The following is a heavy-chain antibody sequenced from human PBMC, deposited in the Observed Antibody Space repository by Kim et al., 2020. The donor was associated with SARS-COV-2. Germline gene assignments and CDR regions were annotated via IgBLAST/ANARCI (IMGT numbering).Heavy chain of an antibody. D-gene: IGHD7-27*01. CDR2: INTRGNLI. CDR3: ARRATGGDFDY. J-gene: IGHJ4*02. V-gene: IGHV3-48*03. CDR1: GFTFSSFE. Sequence: GGSLRLSCAASGFTFSSFEMSWVRQAPGKGLEWVSYINTRGNLIYYADSVKGRFTISRDNAKNSLSLQMNSLRAEDTAVYYCARRATGGDFDYWGQGTLVTVSS.